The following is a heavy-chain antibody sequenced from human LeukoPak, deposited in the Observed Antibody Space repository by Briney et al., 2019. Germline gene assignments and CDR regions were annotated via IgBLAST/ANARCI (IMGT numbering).Heavy chain of an antibody. D-gene: IGHD6-19*01. V-gene: IGHV3-53*01. CDR2: IYSGGST. J-gene: IGHJ6*02. CDR1: GFTVSSNY. CDR3: ARSLGYSSGHGMDV. Sequence: GGSLRLSCAASGFTVSSNYMSWVRQAPGKGLEWVSVIYSGGSTYYADSVKGRFTISRDNSKNSLYLQMNSLRAEETAVYYCARSLGYSSGHGMDVWGQGTTVTVSS.